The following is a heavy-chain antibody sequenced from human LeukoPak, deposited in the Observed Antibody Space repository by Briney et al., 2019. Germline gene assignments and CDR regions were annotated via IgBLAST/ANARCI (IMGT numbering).Heavy chain of an antibody. Sequence: PSETLSLTCAVYGGSFSGYYWSWIRQPPGKGLEWIGEINHSGSTNYNPSLKSRVTISVDTSKNQFSLKLSSVTAADTAVYYCARRIAAGTTTKGPNFDYWGQGTLVTVSS. CDR2: INHSGST. CDR1: GGSFSGYY. D-gene: IGHD6-13*01. J-gene: IGHJ4*02. CDR3: ARRIAAGTTTKGPNFDY. V-gene: IGHV4-34*01.